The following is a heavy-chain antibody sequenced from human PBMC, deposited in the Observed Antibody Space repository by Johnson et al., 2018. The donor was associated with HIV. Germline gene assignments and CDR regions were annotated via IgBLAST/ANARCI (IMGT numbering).Heavy chain of an antibody. J-gene: IGHJ3*02. CDR1: GFTFSDYG. CDR3: AKDQHYYDSRNGGAFDI. D-gene: IGHD3-22*01. V-gene: IGHV3-33*06. Sequence: QVQLVESGGGVVQPGRSLRLSCAASGFTFSDYGMHWVRQAPGKGLEWVAVIWYDGSNKNYVDSVKGRFTISRDNSKNTLYLQMNSLRAEDTAVYYRAKDQHYYDSRNGGAFDIWGQGEMVTVSS. CDR2: IWYDGSNK.